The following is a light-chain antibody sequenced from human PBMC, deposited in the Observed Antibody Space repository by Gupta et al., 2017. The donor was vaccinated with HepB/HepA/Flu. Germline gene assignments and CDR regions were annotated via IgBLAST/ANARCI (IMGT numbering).Light chain of an antibody. Sequence: EIVLTQSPVTLSLSPGERATLSCRASQSVSRYLAWYQQKPGQPPSLLVFDASNRANGVPARFSGSGSGTEFTLTISSREPEDFAVYYCQQRINWPVTFGGGTMVEIK. V-gene: IGKV3-11*01. CDR3: QQRINWPVT. CDR2: DAS. J-gene: IGKJ4*01. CDR1: QSVSRY.